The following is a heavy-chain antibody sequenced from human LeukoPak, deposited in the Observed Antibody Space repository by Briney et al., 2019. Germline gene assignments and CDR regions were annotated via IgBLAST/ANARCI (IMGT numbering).Heavy chain of an antibody. CDR2: ISSSSSYI. CDR1: GFTFSIYS. V-gene: IGHV3-21*01. Sequence: GGSLRLSCAASGFTFSIYSMNWVRQAPGKGLEWVSSISSSSSYIFYADSVKGRFTISRDNAKNSLYPQMNSLRAEDTAVYYCARDRKGSIAAAGTRDYWGQGTLVTVSS. J-gene: IGHJ4*02. CDR3: ARDRKGSIAAAGTRDY. D-gene: IGHD6-13*01.